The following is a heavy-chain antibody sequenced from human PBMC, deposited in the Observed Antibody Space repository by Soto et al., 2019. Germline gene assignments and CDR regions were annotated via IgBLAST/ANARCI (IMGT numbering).Heavy chain of an antibody. D-gene: IGHD2-15*01. CDR3: ARGIATGQLDP. CDR1: GFTFSRYN. Sequence: GGSLRLSCAASGFTFSRYNMNWVRQAPGKGLEWVSSISSSGTYIYYADSMKGRFTISRDNPKNSLYLQMNSLRSEDTAVYYCARGIATGQLDPWGQGTLVTVSS. J-gene: IGHJ5*02. CDR2: ISSSGTYI. V-gene: IGHV3-21*01.